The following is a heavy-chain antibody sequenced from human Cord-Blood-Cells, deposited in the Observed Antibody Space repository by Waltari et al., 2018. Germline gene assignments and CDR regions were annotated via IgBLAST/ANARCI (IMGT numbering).Heavy chain of an antibody. V-gene: IGHV1-69*01. CDR1: GGTFSSYA. Sequence: QVQLVQSGAEVKKPGSSVKVSCKASGGTFSSYAISWVRQAPGHGLEWMGGISPIFGTANYAQKFQGRVTITADESTSTAYMELSSLRSEDTAVYYCARDRARWLRLNRNDWDFDYCGQGTLVTVSS. CDR2: ISPIFGTA. D-gene: IGHD5-12*01. J-gene: IGHJ4*02. CDR3: ARDRARWLRLNRNDWDFDY.